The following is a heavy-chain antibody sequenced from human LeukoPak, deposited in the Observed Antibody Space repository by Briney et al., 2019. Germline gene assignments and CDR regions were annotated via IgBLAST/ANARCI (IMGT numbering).Heavy chain of an antibody. V-gene: IGHV1-69*04. CDR3: ASPSRHGGWAVRYYYYGMDV. D-gene: IGHD6-19*01. CDR2: IIPILGIA. J-gene: IGHJ6*02. CDR1: GGTFSSYA. Sequence: ASVKVSCKASGGTFSSYAISWVRQAPGQGLEWMGRIIPILGIANYAQKFQGRVTITADKSTGTAYMELSSLRSDDTAVYYCASPSRHGGWAVRYYYYGMDVWGQGTTVTVSS.